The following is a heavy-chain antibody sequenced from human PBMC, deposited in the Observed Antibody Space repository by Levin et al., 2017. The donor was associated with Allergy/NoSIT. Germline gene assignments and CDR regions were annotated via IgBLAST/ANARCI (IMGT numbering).Heavy chain of an antibody. CDR2: IYYSGST. Sequence: PSETLSLTCTVSGGSISSSSYYWGWIRQPPGKGLEWIGSIYYSGSTYYNPSLKSRVTISVDTSKNQFSLKLSSVTAADTAVYYCARRIRFLEWLSWGQGTLVTVSS. V-gene: IGHV4-39*01. CDR1: GGSISSSSYY. CDR3: ARRIRFLEWLS. J-gene: IGHJ5*02. D-gene: IGHD3-3*01.